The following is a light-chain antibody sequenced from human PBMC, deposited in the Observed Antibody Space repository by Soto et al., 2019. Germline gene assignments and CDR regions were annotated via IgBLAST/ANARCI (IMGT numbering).Light chain of an antibody. J-gene: IGLJ1*01. CDR1: SSDVGGYNY. CDR2: EVS. V-gene: IGLV2-14*01. CDR3: SSYTSSSTLV. Sequence: QSVLTQPASVSGSPGQSIAISCTGTSSDVGGYNYVSWYQQHPGKAPKLMIYEVSNRPSGVSNRFSGSKSDNTASLTISGLQPEDEADYYCSSYTSSSTLVFGTGTKLTVL.